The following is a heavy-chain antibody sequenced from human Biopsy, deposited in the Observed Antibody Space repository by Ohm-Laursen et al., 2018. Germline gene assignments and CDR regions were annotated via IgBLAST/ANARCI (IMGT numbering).Heavy chain of an antibody. V-gene: IGHV1-69*06. Sequence: GSSVKVSCKASGGTFTNYAISWVRQAPGQGLEWMGGIIPIFGTVNYAQRFQGRVALTADKSTGTAYMELNRLISDDTAVYYCATDADGYYTEFDFWGQGALITVSS. CDR2: IIPIFGTV. CDR3: ATDADGYYTEFDF. D-gene: IGHD5-24*01. J-gene: IGHJ4*02. CDR1: GGTFTNYA.